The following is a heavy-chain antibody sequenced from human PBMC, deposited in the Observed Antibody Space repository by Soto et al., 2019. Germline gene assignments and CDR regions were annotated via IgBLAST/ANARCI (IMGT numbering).Heavy chain of an antibody. J-gene: IGHJ4*02. CDR1: GGTFSSYA. V-gene: IGHV1-69*19. CDR2: IIPILGTA. Sequence: QVQLVQSGAEVKKPGSSVKVSCKASGGTFSSYAISWVRQAPGQGLEWMGGIIPILGTANYAQKFQGRVTIAADDSTSTDYKELSILRSEETDVYYCARPLRMGRYGSGRELLVYWGQGTLVNVSS. D-gene: IGHD3-10*01. CDR3: ARPLRMGRYGSGRELLVY.